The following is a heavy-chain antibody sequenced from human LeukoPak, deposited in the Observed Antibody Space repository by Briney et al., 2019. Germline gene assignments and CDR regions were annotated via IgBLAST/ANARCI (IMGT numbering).Heavy chain of an antibody. D-gene: IGHD6-19*01. V-gene: IGHV1-2*02. CDR1: GYTFTGYY. CDR2: INPNSGGT. J-gene: IGHJ4*02. CDR3: ATPESGCSSGWFDY. Sequence: GASVKVSCKASGYTFTGYYMHWVRQAPGQGLEWMGWINPNSGGTNYAQKFQGRVTMTRDTSISTAYMELSRLRSDDTAVYYCATPESGCSSGWFDYWGQGTLVTVSS.